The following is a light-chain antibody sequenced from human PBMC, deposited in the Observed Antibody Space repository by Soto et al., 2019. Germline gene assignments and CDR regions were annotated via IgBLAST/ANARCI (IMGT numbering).Light chain of an antibody. CDR3: PQYGSPWT. Sequence: EIVLTQSPGTLSLSPGERATLSCRASQSVSSSYLAWYQQKPGQAPRLLIYGASSRATGIPDRFSGSGSGTDFTLTISRLEPVDFAVYYCPQYGSPWTFGQGTKVEIK. CDR1: QSVSSSY. CDR2: GAS. V-gene: IGKV3-20*01. J-gene: IGKJ1*01.